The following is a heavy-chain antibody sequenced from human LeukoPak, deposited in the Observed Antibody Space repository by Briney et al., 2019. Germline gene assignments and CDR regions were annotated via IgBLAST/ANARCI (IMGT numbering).Heavy chain of an antibody. J-gene: IGHJ6*02. CDR3: ARCPPGILTFNYDYCGMDV. D-gene: IGHD3-9*01. CDR2: MNPNSGNT. V-gene: IGHV1-8*01. Sequence: ASVRVSCKAPGYTFTRYDMNWVRQAPGQGLERMGWMNPNSGNTGYAQKFQGRVTMTRNTSISTAYMELSSMRSEDTAVYYCARCPPGILTFNYDYCGMDVWGQGTTVTVSS. CDR1: GYTFTRYD.